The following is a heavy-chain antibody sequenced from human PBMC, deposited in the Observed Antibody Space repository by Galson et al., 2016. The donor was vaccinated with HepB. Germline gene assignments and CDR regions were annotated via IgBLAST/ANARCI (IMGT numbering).Heavy chain of an antibody. CDR2: IVVGSGNT. D-gene: IGHD3-10*01. J-gene: IGHJ6*02. Sequence: SVKVSCKASGYIFSSSAVHWVRQARGQRPEWIGWIVVGSGNTDYAQKFQERVTITRDMSRRTAYMELSSLRSEGTAMYYCAATISMLRGVIPYYKYYGLDVWGQGTTVTVSS. CDR3: AATISMLRGVIPYYKYYGLDV. V-gene: IGHV1-58*01. CDR1: GYIFSSSA.